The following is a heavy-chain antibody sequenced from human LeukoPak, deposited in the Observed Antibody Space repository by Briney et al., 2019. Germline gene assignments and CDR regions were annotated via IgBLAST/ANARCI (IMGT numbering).Heavy chain of an antibody. V-gene: IGHV1-2*06. CDR3: ARDRTMVRGEVPNWFDP. Sequence: ASVKVSCKASGYTFTGYYLHWVRQAPGQGLEWMGRINPNSGGTNYAQTFRGRVTMTRDTSISTAYMELSRLRSDDTAVYYCARDRTMVRGEVPNWFDPWGQGTLVTVSS. CDR2: INPNSGGT. CDR1: GYTFTGYY. J-gene: IGHJ5*02. D-gene: IGHD3-10*01.